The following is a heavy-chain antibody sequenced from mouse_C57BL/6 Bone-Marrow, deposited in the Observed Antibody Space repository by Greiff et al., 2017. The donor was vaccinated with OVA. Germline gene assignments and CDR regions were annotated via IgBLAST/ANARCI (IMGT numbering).Heavy chain of an antibody. CDR3: ARVGAYYSKGWFAY. J-gene: IGHJ3*01. V-gene: IGHV1-26*01. D-gene: IGHD2-5*01. Sequence: EVQLQQSGPELVKPGASVKISCKASGYTFTDYYMNWVKQSHGKSLEWIGDIIPNHGYTSYNQKFKGKATLTVDKSSSTAYMELRSLTSEDSAVYYCARVGAYYSKGWFAYWGQGTLVTGSA. CDR2: IIPNHGYT. CDR1: GYTFTDYY.